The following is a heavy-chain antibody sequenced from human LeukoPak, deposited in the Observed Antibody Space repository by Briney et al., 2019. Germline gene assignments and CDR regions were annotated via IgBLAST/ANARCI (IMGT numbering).Heavy chain of an antibody. D-gene: IGHD3-16*01. J-gene: IGHJ4*02. V-gene: IGHV3-21*01. CDR3: GRAFPPLRTSSAGDL. CDR1: GFTFSEYD. CDR2: ISYLSSHI. Sequence: PGGSLRLSCSASGFTFSEYDMNWFRQAPGKGLEWVSSISYLSSHIYYGDSVKGRFSISRDNAKNSLYLQMNTLGAEDTAIYYCGRAFPPLRTSSAGDLWGQGIQVTVSS.